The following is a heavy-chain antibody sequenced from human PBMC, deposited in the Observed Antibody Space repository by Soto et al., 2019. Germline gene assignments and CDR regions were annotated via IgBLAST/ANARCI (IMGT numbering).Heavy chain of an antibody. Sequence: SETLSLTCTVSGGSISSYYWSWIRQPPGKGLEWIGYMYNTGSTIYNPSLKSRVTISVDTSKNQFSLKLNSVTAADTAVYYCARDLFCYSRTAPCPLDFWARGSTVPV. D-gene: IGHD3-9*01. J-gene: IGHJ6*02. CDR3: ARDLFCYSRTAPCPLDF. CDR2: MYNTGST. V-gene: IGHV4-59*01. CDR1: GGSISSYY.